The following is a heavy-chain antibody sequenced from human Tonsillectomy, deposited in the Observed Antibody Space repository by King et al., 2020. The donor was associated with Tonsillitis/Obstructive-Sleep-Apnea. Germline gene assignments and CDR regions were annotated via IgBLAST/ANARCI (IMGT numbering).Heavy chain of an antibody. Sequence: QLVQSGGGLVKPGGSLRLSCAASGFTFSDYYMSWIRQAPGKGLEWVSYIGSCGSTIYYADSVKGRFTISRYNAKNSLYLQINSLRAEDTAVYYCARGRTSPGLTWFDPWGQGTLVTVSS. D-gene: IGHD3-16*01. CDR3: ARGRTSPGLTWFDP. CDR1: GFTFSDYY. V-gene: IGHV3-11*01. J-gene: IGHJ5*02. CDR2: IGSCGSTI.